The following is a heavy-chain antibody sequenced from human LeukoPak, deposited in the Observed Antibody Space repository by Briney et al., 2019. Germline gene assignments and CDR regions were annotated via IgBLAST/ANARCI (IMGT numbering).Heavy chain of an antibody. CDR3: ARDGIAVAGRYYFDY. J-gene: IGHJ4*02. CDR2: ISYDGSNK. D-gene: IGHD6-19*01. V-gene: IGHV3-30-3*01. Sequence: PGGSLRLSCAASGFTFSSYAMHWVRQAPGKGLEWVAVISYDGSNKHYADSVKGRFTISRDNSKNTLYLQMNSLRAEDTAVYYCARDGIAVAGRYYFDYWGQGTLVTVSS. CDR1: GFTFSSYA.